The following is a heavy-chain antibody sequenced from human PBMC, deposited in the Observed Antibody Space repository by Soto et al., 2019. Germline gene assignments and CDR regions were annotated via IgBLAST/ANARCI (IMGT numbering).Heavy chain of an antibody. D-gene: IGHD3-22*01. CDR2: ISKSGSII. CDR3: ARDLSPYSDYYDESSSETWFDP. CDR1: GFSFSDYY. V-gene: IGHV3-11*01. Sequence: PVGSLRLSCAASGFSFSDYYMSWIRQPPGKGLEWVSYISKSGSIIHYADSLKGRFTISRDNAKNSLYLQMNSLRAEDTALYYCARDLSPYSDYYDESSSETWFDPWGQGTLVTVS. J-gene: IGHJ5*02.